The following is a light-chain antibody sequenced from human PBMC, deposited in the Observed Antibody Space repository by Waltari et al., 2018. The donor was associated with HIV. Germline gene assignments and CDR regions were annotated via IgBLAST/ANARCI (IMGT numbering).Light chain of an antibody. J-gene: IGLJ3*02. CDR2: EVS. Sequence: QSALTQPASVSGSPGQSIIISCTGTSSVVGSYNLVYWYQQHPGKAPKLMIYEVSKRPSAVSNPFSCPKSGNTASLTISGLQAEDEADYDCCSYAGSNTWVFGGGTKLTVL. CDR1: SSVVGSYNL. CDR3: CSYAGSNTWV. V-gene: IGLV2-23*02.